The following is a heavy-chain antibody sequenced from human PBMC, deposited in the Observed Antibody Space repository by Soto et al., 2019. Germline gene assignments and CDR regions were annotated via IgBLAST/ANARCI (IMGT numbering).Heavy chain of an antibody. D-gene: IGHD4-17*01. CDR1: GYTFTSYG. CDR3: ARPDRDYGDYLLDY. CDR2: ISAYNGNT. Sequence: ASVKVSCKSSGYTFTSYGISWGRQAPGQGLEWMGWISAYNGNTNYAQKLQGRVTMTTDTSTSTAYMELRSLRSDDTAVYYCARPDRDYGDYLLDYWGQGTLVTVSS. J-gene: IGHJ4*02. V-gene: IGHV1-18*04.